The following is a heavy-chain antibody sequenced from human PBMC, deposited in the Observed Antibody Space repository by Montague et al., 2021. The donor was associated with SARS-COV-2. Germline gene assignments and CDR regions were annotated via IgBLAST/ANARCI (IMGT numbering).Heavy chain of an antibody. CDR3: ARHLFSFSDSGTLGYFDY. D-gene: IGHD3-10*01. J-gene: IGHJ4*01. V-gene: IGHV4-39*01. CDR1: GVSINNNNYY. Sequence: SETLSLTCDVSGVSINNNNYYWGWIRQPPGKGLEWIGTIYYSGSTYYNPSLKSRVTISVDTSKNQFSLRVRSVTAADTAVYYCARHLFSFSDSGTLGYFDYGGHGTLVAVSS. CDR2: IYYSGST.